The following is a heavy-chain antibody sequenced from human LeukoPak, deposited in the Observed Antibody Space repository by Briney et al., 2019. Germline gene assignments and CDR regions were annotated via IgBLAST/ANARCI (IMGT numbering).Heavy chain of an antibody. CDR1: GGSISSYY. Sequence: SETLSLTCTVSGGSISSYYWSWIRQPPGKGLEWIGYIYYSGSTNYNPSLKSRVTISVDTSKNQFSLKLSSVTAAVTAVYYCARTPATDLFFDYWGQGTLVTVSS. CDR2: IYYSGST. CDR3: ARTPATDLFFDY. J-gene: IGHJ4*02. D-gene: IGHD1-26*01. V-gene: IGHV4-59*01.